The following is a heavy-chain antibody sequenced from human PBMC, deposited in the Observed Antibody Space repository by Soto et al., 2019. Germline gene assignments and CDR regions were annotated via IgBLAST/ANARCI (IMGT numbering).Heavy chain of an antibody. D-gene: IGHD1-26*01. CDR1: ADSISGGSISSSSYY. CDR2: IYYSGST. J-gene: IGHJ4*02. Sequence: SETLSLTCSFSADSISGGSISSSSYYWGWISQPPGKGLEWIGTIYYSGSTYYNPSLKSRVTISVDTSKNQVSLKLTSVTAADTAVYYCSAGRGGSYSLFDYWGQGTLVTVSS. V-gene: IGHV4-39*01. CDR3: SAGRGGSYSLFDY.